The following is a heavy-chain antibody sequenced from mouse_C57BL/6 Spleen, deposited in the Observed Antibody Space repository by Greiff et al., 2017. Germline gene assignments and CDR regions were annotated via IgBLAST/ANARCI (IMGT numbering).Heavy chain of an antibody. D-gene: IGHD1-1*01. V-gene: IGHV14-4*01. CDR3: TISDGSSPFAY. CDR2: IDPENGDT. CDR1: GFNIQDDY. Sequence: EVQLQQSGAELVRPGASVQLSCTASGFNIQDDYMHWVKQRSEQGLEWSGWIDPENGDTEYASKLQGKATITADTSSNTAYRQLRSRTSEDTAFYYCTISDGSSPFAYWGQGTLVTVSA. J-gene: IGHJ3*01.